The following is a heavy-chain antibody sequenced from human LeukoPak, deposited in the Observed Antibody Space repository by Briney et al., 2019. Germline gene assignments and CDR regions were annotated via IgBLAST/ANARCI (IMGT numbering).Heavy chain of an antibody. Sequence: PGGSLRLSCAASGFTFSSYSMNWVRQAPGKGLEWVSSISSSSSYIYYADSVKGRFTISRDNAKNSLYLQMNSLRAEDTAVYYCARDRLTYYDFWSGFDYWGQGTLVTVSS. CDR1: GFTFSSYS. CDR3: ARDRLTYYDFWSGFDY. V-gene: IGHV3-21*01. J-gene: IGHJ4*02. CDR2: ISSSSSYI. D-gene: IGHD3-3*01.